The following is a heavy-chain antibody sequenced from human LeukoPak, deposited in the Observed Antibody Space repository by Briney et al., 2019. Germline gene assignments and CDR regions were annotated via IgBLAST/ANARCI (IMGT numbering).Heavy chain of an antibody. CDR3: AKDGSVGYGSGSYSY. D-gene: IGHD3-10*01. V-gene: IGHV3-30*02. CDR1: GFTFSSYG. CDR2: IRLDGSNK. Sequence: GGSLRLSCAASGFTFSSYGMHWVRQAPGKGLEWVAFIRLDGSNKYYADSVKGRFTISRDNSKNTLYLQMNSLRAEDTAVYYCAKDGSVGYGSGSYSYWGQGTLVTVSS. J-gene: IGHJ4*02.